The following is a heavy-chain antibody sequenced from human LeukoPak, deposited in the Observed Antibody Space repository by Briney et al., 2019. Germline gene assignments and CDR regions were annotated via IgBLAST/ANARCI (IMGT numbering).Heavy chain of an antibody. D-gene: IGHD6-19*01. CDR1: GYTFTGYY. Sequence: GASVKVSYKASGYTFTGYYIHWVRQAPGEGLEWMGWINPNTGGTNYAQKFQGRVTMTRDTSISTAYMELSRLRSDDTAVYYCARVDRPYSSSVGYWGQGTRLTVSS. CDR2: INPNTGGT. V-gene: IGHV1-2*02. CDR3: ARVDRPYSSSVGY. J-gene: IGHJ4*02.